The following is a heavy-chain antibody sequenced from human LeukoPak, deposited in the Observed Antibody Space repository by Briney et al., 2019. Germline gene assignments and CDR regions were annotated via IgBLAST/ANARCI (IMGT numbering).Heavy chain of an antibody. CDR1: GASISSHY. D-gene: IGHD6-19*01. Sequence: SETLSLTCSVSGASISSHYWSWIRQSPGKGLEWIGYIYYSGSSNYNPSLESRVAMSVDTSKTQFSLKLSSVTAADTAVYYCARISNSQWLIHDYWGQGTLVTVSS. J-gene: IGHJ4*02. V-gene: IGHV4-59*11. CDR3: ARISNSQWLIHDY. CDR2: IYYSGSS.